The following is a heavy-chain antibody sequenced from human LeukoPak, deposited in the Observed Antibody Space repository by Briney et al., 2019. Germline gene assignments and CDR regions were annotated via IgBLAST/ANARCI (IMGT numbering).Heavy chain of an antibody. CDR3: ARSRTHYRWFGELLAPFDY. Sequence: SETLSLTCAVYGGSFSGYYWSWIRQPPGKGLEWIGEINHSGSTNYNPSLKSRVTISVDTSKNQFSLKLSSVTAADTAVYYCARSRTHYRWFGELLAPFDYWGQGTLVTVSS. J-gene: IGHJ4*02. V-gene: IGHV4-34*01. D-gene: IGHD3-10*01. CDR2: INHSGST. CDR1: GGSFSGYY.